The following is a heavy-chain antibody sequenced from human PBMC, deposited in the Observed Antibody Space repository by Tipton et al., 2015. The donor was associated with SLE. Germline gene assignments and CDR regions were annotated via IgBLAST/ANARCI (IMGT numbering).Heavy chain of an antibody. V-gene: IGHV1-18*01. J-gene: IGHJ3*02. CDR1: GYTFTIYG. D-gene: IGHD2-2*03. Sequence: QLVQSGPEVKKPGASVKVSCKASGYTFTIYGISWVRQAPGQGLEWMGWISTYRGNTNYAQKLQVRVTMTTDTATSTAYMELRSLRSAGTAVYYCARFPQLDPPTFDNCGQGAVVTVSS. CDR3: ARFPQLDPPTFDN. CDR2: ISTYRGNT.